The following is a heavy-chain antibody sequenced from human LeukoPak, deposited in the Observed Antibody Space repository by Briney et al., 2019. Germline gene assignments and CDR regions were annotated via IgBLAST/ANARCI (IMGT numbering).Heavy chain of an antibody. Sequence: PGGSLRLSCAASGFTFSSYGMHWVRQAPGKGLEWVAFIRYDGSNKYYADSVKGRFTISRDNSKNTLYLQMNSLRAEDTAVYYCAKDVEDIVVVPAAVSYYYYMDVWGKGTTVTISS. J-gene: IGHJ6*03. CDR3: AKDVEDIVVVPAAVSYYYYMDV. D-gene: IGHD2-2*01. CDR1: GFTFSSYG. V-gene: IGHV3-30*02. CDR2: IRYDGSNK.